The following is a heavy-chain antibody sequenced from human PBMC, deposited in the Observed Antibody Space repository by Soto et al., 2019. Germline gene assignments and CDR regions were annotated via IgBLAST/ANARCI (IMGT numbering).Heavy chain of an antibody. D-gene: IGHD3-16*01. V-gene: IGHV4-59*12. CDR2: IYYSGST. CDR1: GGSISSYY. J-gene: IGHJ6*02. Sequence: PSETLSLTCTVSGGSISSYYWSWIRQPPGKGLEWIGYIYYSGSTNYNPSLKSRVTISVDTSKNQFSLKLSSVTAADTAVYYCARDLGPEVYYYYYGMDVWGQGTTVTVSS. CDR3: ARDLGPEVYYYYYGMDV.